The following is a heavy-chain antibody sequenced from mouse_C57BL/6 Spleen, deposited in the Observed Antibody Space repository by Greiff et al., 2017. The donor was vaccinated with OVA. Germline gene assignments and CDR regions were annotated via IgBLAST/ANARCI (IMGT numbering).Heavy chain of an antibody. CDR3: ARGAQATDY. Sequence: EVKLQQSGPELVKPGASVKISCKASGYTFTDYYMNWVKQSHGKSLEWIGDINPNNGGTSYNQKFKGKATLTVDKSSSTAYMELRSLTSEDSAVYYCARGAQATDYWGQGTTLTVSS. CDR2: INPNNGGT. V-gene: IGHV1-26*01. D-gene: IGHD3-2*02. J-gene: IGHJ2*01. CDR1: GYTFTDYY.